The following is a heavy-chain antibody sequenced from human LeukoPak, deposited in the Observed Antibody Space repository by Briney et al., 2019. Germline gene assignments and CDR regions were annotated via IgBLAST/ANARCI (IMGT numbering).Heavy chain of an antibody. D-gene: IGHD3-3*01. CDR3: ARVYDVWSGYYRDY. CDR1: GFTFSNYW. CDR2: IKQDGSER. Sequence: PGGSLRLSCAASGFTFSNYWLSWVRQAPGKGLEWVANIKQDGSERYYMDSVKGRFIVSRDNAKNSLYLQMNSLRAEDSAVYYCARVYDVWSGYYRDYWGQGTLVTVSS. V-gene: IGHV3-7*04. J-gene: IGHJ4*02.